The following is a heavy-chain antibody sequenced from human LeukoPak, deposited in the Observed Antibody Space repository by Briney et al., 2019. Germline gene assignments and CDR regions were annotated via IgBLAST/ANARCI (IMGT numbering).Heavy chain of an antibody. CDR3: VRDCRRSGWYGESEYYYMDV. V-gene: IGHV4-59*01. D-gene: IGHD6-19*01. J-gene: IGHJ6*03. CDR1: GGSFSSYY. Sequence: SETLSLTCAVSGGSFSSYYWSWIRQPPGKGLEWIGYIYYSGSTNYNPSLKSRVTISVDTSKNQFSLKLSSVTAADTAVYYCVRDCRRSGWYGESEYYYMDVWGKGTTVTVSS. CDR2: IYYSGST.